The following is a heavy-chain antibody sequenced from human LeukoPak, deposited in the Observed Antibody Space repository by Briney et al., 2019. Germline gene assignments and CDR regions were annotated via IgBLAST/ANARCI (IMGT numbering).Heavy chain of an antibody. CDR2: LSYGGTNK. V-gene: IGHV3-30*14. Sequence: PGGSLRLSCAASGFTFSDYAMHWVRQAPGKGLEWVAVLSYGGTNKYYADSVKDRFTISRDNSENTVYLQMNSLRAEDTAVYYCARGETSSYDYWGQGTLVTVSS. D-gene: IGHD2-2*01. CDR3: ARGETSSYDY. J-gene: IGHJ4*02. CDR1: GFTFSDYA.